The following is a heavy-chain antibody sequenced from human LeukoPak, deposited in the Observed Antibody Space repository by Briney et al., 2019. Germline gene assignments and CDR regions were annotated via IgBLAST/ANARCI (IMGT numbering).Heavy chain of an antibody. CDR3: ARAPTGAGYNWNSNWFDP. V-gene: IGHV1-69*06. J-gene: IGHJ5*02. Sequence: SVKVSCKASGGTFSSYAISWVRQAPGQGLEWMGGIIPIFGTANYAQKFQGRVTITADKSTSTAYMELSSLRSEDTAVYYCARAPTGAGYNWNSNWFDPWGQGTLVTVSS. CDR2: IIPIFGTA. CDR1: GGTFSSYA. D-gene: IGHD1-7*01.